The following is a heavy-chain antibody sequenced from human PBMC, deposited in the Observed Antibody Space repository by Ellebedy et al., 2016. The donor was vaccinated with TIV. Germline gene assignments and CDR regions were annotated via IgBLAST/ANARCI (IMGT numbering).Heavy chain of an antibody. Sequence: PGGSLRLSCAASGFTFSSYGMHWVRQTPGKGLEWVAVIWYDGSNKYYADSVKGRFTISRDNSKNTLYLQMNSLRAEDTAVYYCARAHYYGSGRSGYFDLWGRGTLVTVSS. J-gene: IGHJ2*01. V-gene: IGHV3-33*01. CDR3: ARAHYYGSGRSGYFDL. D-gene: IGHD3-10*01. CDR1: GFTFSSYG. CDR2: IWYDGSNK.